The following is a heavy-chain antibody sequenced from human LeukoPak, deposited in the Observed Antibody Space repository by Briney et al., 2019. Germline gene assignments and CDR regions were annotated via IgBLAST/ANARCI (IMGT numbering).Heavy chain of an antibody. J-gene: IGHJ5*02. D-gene: IGHD2/OR15-2a*01. CDR2: INVNK. CDR3: ARAPRCNTDSCNSWFDP. CDR1: GNSFNTYR. Sequence: GASVNVSCKTSGNSFNTYRITWVRQAPGLGLEWMGLINVNKKYAQKFQGRVTMTTDTSTSTAYMELRSLRSDDTAVYYCARAPRCNTDSCNSWFDPWGQGTLVTASS. V-gene: IGHV1-18*01.